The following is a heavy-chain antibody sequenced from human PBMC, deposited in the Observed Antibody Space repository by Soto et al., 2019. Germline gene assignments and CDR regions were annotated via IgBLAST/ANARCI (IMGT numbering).Heavy chain of an antibody. D-gene: IGHD3-10*01. CDR3: ARQGFGQLHGLLDV. CDR1: GGSISSYY. CDR2: IYYSGST. Sequence: SETLSLTCTVSGGSISSYYWSWIRQPPGKGLEWIGYIYYSGSTNYNPSLKSRVTISVDTSKNQFSLNLSSVTAADTALYYCARQGFGQLHGLLDVWGPGTTVIVSS. J-gene: IGHJ6*02. V-gene: IGHV4-59*08.